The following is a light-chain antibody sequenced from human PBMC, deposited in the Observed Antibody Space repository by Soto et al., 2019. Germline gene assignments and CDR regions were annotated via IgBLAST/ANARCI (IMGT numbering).Light chain of an antibody. CDR3: SSYTSSIL. J-gene: IGLJ2*01. CDR2: DVS. V-gene: IGLV2-14*01. Sequence: QSALTQPASVSGSPXXXXTISCXXXXSDVGGYNYVSWYQQHPGKAPKLMIYDVSNRPSGVSNRFSGSKSGNTASLTISGLQAEDEADYYCSSYTSSILFGGGTKLTVL. CDR1: XSDVGGYNY.